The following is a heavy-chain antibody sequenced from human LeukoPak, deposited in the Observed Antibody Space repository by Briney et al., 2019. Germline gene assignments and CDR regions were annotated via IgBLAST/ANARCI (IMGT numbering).Heavy chain of an antibody. J-gene: IGHJ4*02. CDR2: ISYDGSNK. Sequence: PGRSLRLSCAASGFTFSSYGMHWVRQAPGKGLEWVAVISYDGSNKYYADSVKGRFTISRDNSKNTLYLQMNSLRAEDTAVYYCARALAAAGTEAVYWGQGTLVTVS. V-gene: IGHV3-30*03. D-gene: IGHD6-13*01. CDR1: GFTFSSYG. CDR3: ARALAAAGTEAVY.